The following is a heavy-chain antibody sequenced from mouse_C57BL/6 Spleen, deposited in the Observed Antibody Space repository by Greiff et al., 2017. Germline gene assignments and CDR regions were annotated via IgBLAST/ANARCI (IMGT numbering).Heavy chain of an antibody. V-gene: IGHV1-15*01. J-gene: IGHJ2*01. CDR3: TEGTGFDY. CDR2: IDPETGGT. Sequence: QVQLQQSGAELVRPGASVTLSCKASGYTFTDYEMHWVKQTPVHGLEWIGAIDPETGGTAYNQKFKGEAILTADKSSSTAYMELRSLTSEDSAVYYCTEGTGFDYWGQGTTLTVSS. CDR1: GYTFTDYE. D-gene: IGHD3-3*01.